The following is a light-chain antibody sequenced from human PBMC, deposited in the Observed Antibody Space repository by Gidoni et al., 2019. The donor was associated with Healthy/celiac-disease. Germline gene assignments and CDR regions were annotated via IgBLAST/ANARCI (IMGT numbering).Light chain of an antibody. CDR1: SSNIGSNT. Sequence: QSVLTPPPSASGPPGPGVTISCSGSSSNIGSNTVNWYQQLPGTAPKLLIYSNNQRPSGVPDRFSGSKSGTSASLAISGLQSEDEADYYCAAWDDSLNGLVFGGGTKLTVL. CDR3: AAWDDSLNGLV. V-gene: IGLV1-44*01. J-gene: IGLJ2*01. CDR2: SNN.